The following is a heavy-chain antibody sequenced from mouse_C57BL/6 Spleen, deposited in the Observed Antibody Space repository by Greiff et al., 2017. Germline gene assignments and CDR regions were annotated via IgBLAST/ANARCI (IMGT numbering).Heavy chain of an antibody. CDR2: ISSGSSTI. V-gene: IGHV5-17*01. CDR1: GFTFSDYG. Sequence: EVQVVESGGGLVKPGGSLKLSCAASGFTFSDYGMHWVRQAPEKGLEWVAYISSGSSTIYYADTVKGRFTISRDNAKNTRFLQMTSLRSEDTAMYYCARQGNVDYWGQGTTLTVSS. CDR3: ARQGNVDY. D-gene: IGHD2-1*01. J-gene: IGHJ2*01.